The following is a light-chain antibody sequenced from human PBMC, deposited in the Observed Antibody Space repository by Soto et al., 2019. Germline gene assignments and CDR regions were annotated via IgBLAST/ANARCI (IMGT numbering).Light chain of an antibody. J-gene: IGKJ1*01. Sequence: DVQMTQSPSTLSGSVGDRVTITCRASQTISSWLAWYQQKPGKAPKLLIYKASTLKSGVPSRFSGSGSGTEFTLTISSLQPDDFATYYCQHCKSYSEAFGQWTKVDIK. CDR1: QTISSW. V-gene: IGKV1-5*03. CDR2: KAS. CDR3: QHCKSYSEA.